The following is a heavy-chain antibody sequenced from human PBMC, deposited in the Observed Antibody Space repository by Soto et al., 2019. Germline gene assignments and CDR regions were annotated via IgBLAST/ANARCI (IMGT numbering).Heavy chain of an antibody. Sequence: ASVKVSCKVSGYTLTELSMHWVRQAPGKGLEWMGGFDPEDGETIYAQKFQGRVTMTEDTSTDTAYMELSSLRSEDTAVYYCATVRYGIAVAGTDLGYWGQGTLVTVSS. CDR2: FDPEDGET. D-gene: IGHD6-19*01. CDR1: GYTLTELS. CDR3: ATVRYGIAVAGTDLGY. V-gene: IGHV1-24*01. J-gene: IGHJ4*02.